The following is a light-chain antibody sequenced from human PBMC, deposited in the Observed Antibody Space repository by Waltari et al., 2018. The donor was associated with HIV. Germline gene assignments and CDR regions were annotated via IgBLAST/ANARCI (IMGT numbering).Light chain of an antibody. CDR2: ADR. Sequence: SYELTQPPSVYVAPGQTVRVTCSEDKWGEKLVCWYPKKTGQSPLLLIYADRKRPSGIPDRFAASNSGNTATLAISEAQAMDEAVYYCQTWDNNAGVFGGGTKLTVL. V-gene: IGLV3-1*01. CDR1: KWGEKL. J-gene: IGLJ2*01. CDR3: QTWDNNAGV.